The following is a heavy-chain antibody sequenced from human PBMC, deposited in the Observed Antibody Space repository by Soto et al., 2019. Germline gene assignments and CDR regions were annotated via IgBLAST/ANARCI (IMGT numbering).Heavy chain of an antibody. Sequence: ASVKVSCKASGYTFTSYGISWVRQAPGQGLEWMGWISAYNGNTNYAQKLQGRVTMTTDTSTSTAYMELRSLRSDDTAVYYCAREEGVRVVAATPQSNAFDIWGQGTMVTVSS. CDR1: GYTFTSYG. V-gene: IGHV1-18*01. J-gene: IGHJ3*02. CDR2: ISAYNGNT. D-gene: IGHD2-15*01. CDR3: AREEGVRVVAATPQSNAFDI.